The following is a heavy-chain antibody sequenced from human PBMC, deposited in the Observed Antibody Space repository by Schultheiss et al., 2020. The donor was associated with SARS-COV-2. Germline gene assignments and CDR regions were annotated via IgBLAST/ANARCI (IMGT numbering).Heavy chain of an antibody. J-gene: IGHJ3*02. V-gene: IGHV4-34*01. Sequence: SETLSLTCAVYGGSFSGYYWSWIRQPPGKGLEWIGEINHSGNTICNPSLRGRVTMSVDTSKNQFSLKLSSVTAADTAVYYCAGSYASGRSDAFDIWGQGTMVTVSS. CDR2: INHSGNT. CDR3: AGSYASGRSDAFDI. D-gene: IGHD3-10*01. CDR1: GGSFSGYY.